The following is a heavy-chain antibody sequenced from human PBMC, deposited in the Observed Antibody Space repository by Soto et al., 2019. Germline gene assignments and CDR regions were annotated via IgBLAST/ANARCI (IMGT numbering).Heavy chain of an antibody. D-gene: IGHD6-19*01. CDR2: INPNSGGT. V-gene: IGHV1-2*04. CDR1: GYTFTGYY. J-gene: IGHJ6*02. Sequence: GASVKVSCKASGYTFTGYYMHWVRQAPGQGLEWMGWINPNSGGTNYAQKFQGWVTMTRDTSISTAYMELSRLRSDDTAVYYCARGDIAVNSYYYGMDVWGQGTTVTVSS. CDR3: ARGDIAVNSYYYGMDV.